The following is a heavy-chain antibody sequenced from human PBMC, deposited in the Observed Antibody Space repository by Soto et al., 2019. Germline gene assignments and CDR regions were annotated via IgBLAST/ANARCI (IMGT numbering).Heavy chain of an antibody. V-gene: IGHV3-23*01. CDR3: AKDRRQGIVGALDPLCY. J-gene: IGHJ4*02. CDR2: ISGSGGST. D-gene: IGHD1-26*01. Sequence: EVQLLESGGGLVQPGGSLRLSCAASGFTFSSYAMSWVRQAPGKGLEWVSAISGSGGSTYYADSVKGRFTISRDNSKNTLYLQMNSLRAEDTAVYYCAKDRRQGIVGALDPLCYWGQGTLVTVSS. CDR1: GFTFSSYA.